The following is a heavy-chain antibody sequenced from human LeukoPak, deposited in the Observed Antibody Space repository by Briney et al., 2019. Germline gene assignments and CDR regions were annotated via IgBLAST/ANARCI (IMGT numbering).Heavy chain of an antibody. D-gene: IGHD1-14*01. V-gene: IGHV4-38-2*02. CDR2: IYHSGST. CDR1: GYSISSGFY. CDR3: ARVTSRLGWFDP. J-gene: IGHJ5*02. Sequence: PSETLSLTCTVSGYSISSGFYWGWIRQPPGKGLEWIGNIYHSGSTYYNPSLKSRVTISVDTSKSQFSLKLSSVTAADTAVYYCARVTSRLGWFDPWGQGTLVTVSS.